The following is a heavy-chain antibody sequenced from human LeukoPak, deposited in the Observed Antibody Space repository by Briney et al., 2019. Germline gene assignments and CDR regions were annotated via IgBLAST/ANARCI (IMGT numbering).Heavy chain of an antibody. V-gene: IGHV3-53*01. D-gene: IGHD3-22*01. CDR2: IYSGGSA. CDR1: GFTVSSNY. Sequence: GGSLRLPCAASGFTVSSNYMSWVRQAPGKGLEWVSVIYSGGSAYYADSVKGRFTISRDNSKNTLYLQMNSLRAEDTAVYYCASYYYDSSGYYYFPGYWGQGTLVTVSS. CDR3: ASYYYDSSGYYYFPGY. J-gene: IGHJ4*02.